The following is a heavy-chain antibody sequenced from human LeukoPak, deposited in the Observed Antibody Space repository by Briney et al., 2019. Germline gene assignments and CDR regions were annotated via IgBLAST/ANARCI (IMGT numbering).Heavy chain of an antibody. J-gene: IGHJ6*03. V-gene: IGHV4-39*07. Sequence: SETLSLTCTVSGGSISSSSYYWGWIRQPPGKGLEWIGSIYYSGSTYYNPSLKSRVTISVDTSKNQFSLKLSSVTAADTAVYYCARARGYYDSSGPTPYMDVWGKGTTVTVSS. CDR2: IYYSGST. D-gene: IGHD3-22*01. CDR1: GGSISSSSYY. CDR3: ARARGYYDSSGPTPYMDV.